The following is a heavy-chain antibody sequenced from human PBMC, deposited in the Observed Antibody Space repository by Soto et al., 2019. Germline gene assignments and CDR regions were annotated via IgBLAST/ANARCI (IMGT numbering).Heavy chain of an antibody. Sequence: GESLKIPCKGSGYSFTSYWIGCVRQMPGKGLEWMGIIYPGDSDTRYSPSFQGQVTISADKSISTAYLQWSSLKASDTAMYYCARSPPRGPKKGGYGMDVWGQGTTVTVS. V-gene: IGHV5-51*01. CDR3: ARSPPRGPKKGGYGMDV. CDR1: GYSFTSYW. CDR2: IYPGDSDT. D-gene: IGHD3-16*01. J-gene: IGHJ6*02.